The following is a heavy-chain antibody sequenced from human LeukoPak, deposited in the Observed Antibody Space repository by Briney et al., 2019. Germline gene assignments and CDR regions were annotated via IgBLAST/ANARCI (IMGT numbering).Heavy chain of an antibody. Sequence: SETPSLTCTVSGGSISSYYWNWIRQPPGKGLEWIGYIYYSGSTNYNPSLKSRVTISVDTSNNQFSLKLRSVTAADTAVYYCARANPRDYEFWSGYLDAFDIWGQGTMVTVSS. CDR1: GGSISSYY. CDR3: ARANPRDYEFWSGYLDAFDI. J-gene: IGHJ3*02. D-gene: IGHD3-3*01. V-gene: IGHV4-59*01. CDR2: IYYSGST.